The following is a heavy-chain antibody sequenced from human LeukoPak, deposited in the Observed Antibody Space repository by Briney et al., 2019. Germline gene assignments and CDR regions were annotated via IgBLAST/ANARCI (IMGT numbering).Heavy chain of an antibody. J-gene: IGHJ4*02. CDR3: AKAPILGVVATSYDY. Sequence: GGSLRLSCAASGFTFSSYGMHWVRQAPGKGLEWVAVISYNGSNKYYADSVKGRFTISRDNSKNTLYLQMNSLRAEDTAVYYCAKAPILGVVATSYDYWGQGTLVTVSS. V-gene: IGHV3-30*18. CDR2: ISYNGSNK. D-gene: IGHD3-3*01. CDR1: GFTFSSYG.